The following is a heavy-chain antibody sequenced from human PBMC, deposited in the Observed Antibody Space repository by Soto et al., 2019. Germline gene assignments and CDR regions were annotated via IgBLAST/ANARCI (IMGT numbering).Heavy chain of an antibody. D-gene: IGHD3-3*01. V-gene: IGHV1-3*01. CDR2: INAGNGNT. CDR1: GYTFSKYA. J-gene: IGHJ4*02. Sequence: ASVKVSCKASGYTFSKYAMQWVRQALGQRPEWMGWINAGNGNTKYSQMFQGRVTITRDTSASTAYMELSSLRSEDTAMYYCARSRTYYDFWSDYWGQGTLVTVSS. CDR3: ARSRTYYDFWSDY.